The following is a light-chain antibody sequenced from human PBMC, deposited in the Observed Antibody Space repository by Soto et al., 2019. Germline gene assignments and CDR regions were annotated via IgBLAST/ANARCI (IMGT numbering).Light chain of an antibody. Sequence: DIQMTQSPSSLSAFAGDRVTISCRAGQSIRSYLNWYQQKPGKAPKLLIYAASSLQSGVPSRFSGSGSGTEFTLTISNLQPEDFATYYCQQSYTIPYTFGQGTKLEIK. CDR3: QQSYTIPYT. CDR1: QSIRSY. V-gene: IGKV1-39*01. CDR2: AAS. J-gene: IGKJ2*01.